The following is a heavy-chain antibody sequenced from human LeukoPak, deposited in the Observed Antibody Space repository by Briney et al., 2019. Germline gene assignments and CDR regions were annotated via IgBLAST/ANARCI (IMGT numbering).Heavy chain of an antibody. CDR3: ARAQRGYSYGRAFDI. V-gene: IGHV1-2*02. CDR2: INPNSGGT. J-gene: IGHJ3*02. Sequence: ASVKVSCKASGYTFTGYYMHWVRQAPGQGLEWMGWINPNSGGTNYAQKFQGRVTMTRDTSISTAYMELSRLRSDDTAVYYCARAQRGYSYGRAFDIRGQGTMVTVSS. D-gene: IGHD5-18*01. CDR1: GYTFTGYY.